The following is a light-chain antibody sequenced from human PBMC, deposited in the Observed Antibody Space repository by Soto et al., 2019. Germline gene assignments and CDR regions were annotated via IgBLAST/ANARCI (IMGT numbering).Light chain of an antibody. J-gene: IGLJ2*01. CDR3: GTWDSRLSAVV. Sequence: QSVLTQPPSVSATPGQRVTISCSGSSSNIGNNYVSWYQQLPGTAPKLLIYDNNKRPSGIPDRFSGSKSGTSATLGITGLQTGDGGEYYCGTWDSRLSAVVFGGGTKLTVL. CDR1: SSNIGNNY. V-gene: IGLV1-51*01. CDR2: DNN.